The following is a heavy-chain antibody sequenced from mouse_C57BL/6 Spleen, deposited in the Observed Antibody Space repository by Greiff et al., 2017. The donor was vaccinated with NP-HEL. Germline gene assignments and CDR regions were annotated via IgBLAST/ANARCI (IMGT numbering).Heavy chain of an antibody. CDR3: AKGYDYDGAY. Sequence: EVHLVESGGGLVQPGGSLKLSCAASGFTFSDYYMYWVRQTPEKRLEWVAYISNGGGSTYYPDTVKGRFTISRDNAKNTLYLQMSRLKSEDTAMYYCAKGYDYDGAYWGQGTLVTVSA. V-gene: IGHV5-12*01. CDR2: ISNGGGST. J-gene: IGHJ3*01. D-gene: IGHD2-4*01. CDR1: GFTFSDYY.